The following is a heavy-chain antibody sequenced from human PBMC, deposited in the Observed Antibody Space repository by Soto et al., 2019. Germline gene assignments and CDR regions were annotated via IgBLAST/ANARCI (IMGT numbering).Heavy chain of an antibody. CDR3: PRNAGFRITGSPRGHWFDP. J-gene: IGHJ5*02. Sequence: ESLKISGKGSGYRFTSYWLAWVLQMPGKGLEWMGIIYPRDSDTRYSQSFQGQVTIPADKSISTAYLQWSRLQASDTTMYYYPRNAGFRITGSPRGHWFDPCGQGTIVTVSS. CDR1: GYRFTSYW. V-gene: IGHV5-51*01. CDR2: IYPRDSDT. D-gene: IGHD1-20*01.